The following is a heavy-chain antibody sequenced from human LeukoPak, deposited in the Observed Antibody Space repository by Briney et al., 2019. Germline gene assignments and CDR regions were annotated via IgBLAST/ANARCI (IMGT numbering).Heavy chain of an antibody. Sequence: GGSLRLSCAASGFTFSSYAMSWVRQAPGKGLEWVSGISGDSVSTYYADSVKGRFTISRDNSKNTLFLQMSSLRAEDTAVYYCARAYSSSWYDFWGQGTLVTVSS. J-gene: IGHJ5*01. CDR2: ISGDSVST. D-gene: IGHD6-13*01. V-gene: IGHV3-23*01. CDR1: GFTFSSYA. CDR3: ARAYSSSWYDF.